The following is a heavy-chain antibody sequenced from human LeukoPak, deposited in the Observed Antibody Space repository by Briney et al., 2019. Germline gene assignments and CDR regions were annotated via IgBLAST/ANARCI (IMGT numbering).Heavy chain of an antibody. Sequence: PSETLSLTCTVSGGSISSGGYYWRWIRQHPGKGLEWIGYIYYSGSTYYNPSLKSRVTISVDTSKNQFSLKLSSVTAADTAVYYCARFDVVGLYYFDYWGQGTLVTVSS. CDR1: GGSISSGGYY. V-gene: IGHV4-31*03. CDR3: ARFDVVGLYYFDY. D-gene: IGHD2-21*01. CDR2: IYYSGST. J-gene: IGHJ4*02.